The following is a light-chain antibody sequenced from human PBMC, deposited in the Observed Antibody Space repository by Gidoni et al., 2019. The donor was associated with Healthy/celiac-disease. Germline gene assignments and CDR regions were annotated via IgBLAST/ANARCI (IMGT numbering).Light chain of an antibody. Sequence: DIVMTQSPLSLPVTPGEPASISCRSSPSLLHSKGYNDLDWYLQKPGQSPQLLIYLGSNRASGVPDRVSGSGSGTDFTLKISRVEAEDVGVYYCMQALQTPPTFGQGTKVEIK. J-gene: IGKJ1*01. CDR3: MQALQTPPT. CDR2: LGS. V-gene: IGKV2-28*01. CDR1: PSLLHSKGYND.